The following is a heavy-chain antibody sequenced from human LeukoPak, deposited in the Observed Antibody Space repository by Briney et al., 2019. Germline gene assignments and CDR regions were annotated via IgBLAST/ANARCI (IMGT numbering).Heavy chain of an antibody. V-gene: IGHV3-66*01. CDR1: GFTVSSNY. Sequence: GGSLRLSCAASGFTVSSNYMSWVRQAPGRGLGWVSVIYSGGSTYYADSVKGRFTISRDNSKNTLYLQMNSLRAEDTAVYYCARDQRYSYGYYYYYGMDVWGQGTTVTASS. CDR2: IYSGGST. J-gene: IGHJ6*02. D-gene: IGHD5-18*01. CDR3: ARDQRYSYGYYYYYGMDV.